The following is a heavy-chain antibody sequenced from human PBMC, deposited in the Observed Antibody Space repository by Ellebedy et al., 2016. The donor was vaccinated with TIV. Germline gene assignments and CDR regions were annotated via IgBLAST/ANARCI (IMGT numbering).Heavy chain of an antibody. CDR1: GGSISSYY. D-gene: IGHD1-26*01. CDR2: IYYSGST. V-gene: IGHV4-59*01. J-gene: IGHJ4*02. CDR3: ARDGGSYYFDY. Sequence: MPSETLSLTCTVSGGSISSYYWSWIRQPPGKGLEWIGYIYYSGSTNYNPSLKSRVNISVDTSKNQFSLKLSSVTAADTAVYYCARDGGSYYFDYWGQGTLVTVSS.